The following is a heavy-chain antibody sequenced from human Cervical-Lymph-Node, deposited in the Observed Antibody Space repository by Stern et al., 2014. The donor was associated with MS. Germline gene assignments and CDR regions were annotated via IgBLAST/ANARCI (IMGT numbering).Heavy chain of an antibody. J-gene: IGHJ4*02. CDR1: GFTFSSYG. CDR2: AWYDGSTA. Sequence: QVQLVQSGGGVVQPGTSLRLSCAASGFTFSSYGMHWVRQAPGKGLEWEALAWYDGSTAYYTNSVKGRFTISRDNSKNTLFLQMNSLTAEDTAVYYCARGHIPYAYNYLFDYWGQGTLVTVSS. D-gene: IGHD5-24*01. CDR3: ARGHIPYAYNYLFDY. V-gene: IGHV3-33*01.